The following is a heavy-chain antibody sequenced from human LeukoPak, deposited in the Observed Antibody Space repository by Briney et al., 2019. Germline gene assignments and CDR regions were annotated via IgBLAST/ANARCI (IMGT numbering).Heavy chain of an antibody. CDR3: SRVSPDGGGDWFVDL. J-gene: IGHJ2*01. D-gene: IGHD2-15*01. Sequence: GGSLRLSCAASGSTFHTYNMNWVRQAPGKGLEWVSSISSRSTNIFYADSVKGRFTVSRDNAKNSLFLQLNSLRAEDTAVYYCSRVSPDGGGDWFVDLWGRGALLTVSS. CDR2: ISSRSTNI. CDR1: GSTFHTYN. V-gene: IGHV3-21*01.